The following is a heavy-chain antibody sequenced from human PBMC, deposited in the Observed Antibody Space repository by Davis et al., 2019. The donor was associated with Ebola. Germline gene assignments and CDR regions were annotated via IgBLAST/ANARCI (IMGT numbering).Heavy chain of an antibody. CDR2: IIPILGIA. CDR1: GGTFSSYA. D-gene: IGHD1-26*01. CDR3: ARDLWGSGSYYHP. J-gene: IGHJ5*02. Sequence: SVKVSCKASGGTFSSYAISWVRQAPGQGLEWMGRIIPILGIASYAQKFQGRVTMTRDTSTSTVYMELSSLRSEDTAVYYCARDLWGSGSYYHPWGQGTLVTVSS. V-gene: IGHV1-69*04.